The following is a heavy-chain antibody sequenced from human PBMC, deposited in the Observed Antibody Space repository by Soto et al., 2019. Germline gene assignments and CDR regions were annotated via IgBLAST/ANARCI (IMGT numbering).Heavy chain of an antibody. CDR1: GSSISSDNW. CDR2: IHHTGYT. J-gene: IGHJ4*02. V-gene: IGHV4-28*01. D-gene: IGHD1-26*01. Sequence: SETLSLTCGVSGSSISSDNWWVWIRQPPGKGLEWIGYIHHTGYTYSNPALKSRLTMSVDTSKNQFSLRLSSVTAVDTAVYYCATKDNGKYFFDSWGQGALVTVSS. CDR3: ATKDNGKYFFDS.